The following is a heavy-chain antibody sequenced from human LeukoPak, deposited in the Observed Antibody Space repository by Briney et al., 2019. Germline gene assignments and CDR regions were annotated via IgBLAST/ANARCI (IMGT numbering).Heavy chain of an antibody. V-gene: IGHV3-7*01. D-gene: IGHD3-16*02. J-gene: IGHJ3*02. Sequence: GGSLRLSCSASGFTFSCYWMSWVRQAPGKGLEWVANIKQDGSEKFYVDSLKGRFTISRDNAKNSLYLQMNSLRAEDTAVYYCARVPAGVIGMKDAFDIWGQGTMVTVSS. CDR1: GFTFSCYW. CDR2: IKQDGSEK. CDR3: ARVPAGVIGMKDAFDI.